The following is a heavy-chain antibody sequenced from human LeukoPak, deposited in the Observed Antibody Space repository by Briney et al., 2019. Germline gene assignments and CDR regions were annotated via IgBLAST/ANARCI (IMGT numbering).Heavy chain of an antibody. CDR2: IALSDSSA. CDR1: EYSFTTYW. Sequence: GESLNISCKGFEYSFTTYWISWVRQMPGKGLEWMGKIALSDSSATYSPSFQGHVTISVDKSINTAYLHWSSLQASDTAMYYCTWGTSSTKIDFWGQGTLVTVSS. V-gene: IGHV5-10-1*01. D-gene: IGHD3-16*01. J-gene: IGHJ4*02. CDR3: TWGTSSTKIDF.